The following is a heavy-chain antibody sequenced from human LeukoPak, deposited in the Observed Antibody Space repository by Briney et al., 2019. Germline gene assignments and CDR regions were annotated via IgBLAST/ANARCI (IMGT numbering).Heavy chain of an antibody. V-gene: IGHV3-21*01. Sequence: GGSLRLSCAASGFTFSSYSMNWVRQSPGKGLEWVSSISSSSSYIYYADSVKGRFTISRDNAKNSLYLQMNSLRAEDTAVYYYARDPLTSLITMVRGALNYFDYWGQGTLVTVSS. CDR1: GFTFSSYS. D-gene: IGHD3-10*01. CDR2: ISSSSSYI. J-gene: IGHJ4*02. CDR3: ARDPLTSLITMVRGALNYFDY.